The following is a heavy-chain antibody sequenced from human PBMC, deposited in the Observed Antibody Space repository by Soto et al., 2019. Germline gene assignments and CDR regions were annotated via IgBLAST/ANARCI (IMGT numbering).Heavy chain of an antibody. CDR1: GFSFSDYS. CDR3: ARLPKGSLVTA. J-gene: IGHJ4*02. V-gene: IGHV3-48*02. Sequence: LVESGGALVCPGGSLRLSCIASGFSFSDYSMNWVRQAPGKGLQWVSYISSSSDKTYYADSVKGRFTVSRDNAKNALFLEMNSLRDDDTATYYCARLPKGSLVTAWGQGTRVTVSS. D-gene: IGHD2-21*02. CDR2: ISSSSDKT.